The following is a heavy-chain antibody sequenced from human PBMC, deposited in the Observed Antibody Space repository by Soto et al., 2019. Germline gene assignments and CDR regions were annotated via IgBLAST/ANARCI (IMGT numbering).Heavy chain of an antibody. V-gene: IGHV4-39*01. Sequence: QLQLQESGPGLVKPSETLSLTCTVSGGSISSSSYYWGWIRQPPGKGLEWIGSIYYSGSTYYNPSLKSRVTISVDTSKNQFSLKLRSVTAADTAVYYRASSGGIAALDYWGQGTLVTVSS. D-gene: IGHD6-13*01. CDR3: ASSGGIAALDY. CDR1: GGSISSSSYY. CDR2: IYYSGST. J-gene: IGHJ4*02.